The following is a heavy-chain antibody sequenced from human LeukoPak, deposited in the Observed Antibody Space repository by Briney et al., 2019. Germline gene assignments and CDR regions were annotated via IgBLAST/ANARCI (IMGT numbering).Heavy chain of an antibody. CDR2: TPYDGNTK. J-gene: IGHJ6*02. D-gene: IGHD5-12*01. V-gene: IGHV3-30-3*01. CDR1: GFSFSSFA. Sequence: PGGSLRLSCAASGFSFSSFAMHWVRQAPGKGLEWVAVTPYDGNTKYYADSVLGRFTISRDNSKNTLYLQMNSLRPEDTALYYCARDGNSGYDLTYYYGMDAWGQGTPVTVSS. CDR3: ARDGNSGYDLTYYYGMDA.